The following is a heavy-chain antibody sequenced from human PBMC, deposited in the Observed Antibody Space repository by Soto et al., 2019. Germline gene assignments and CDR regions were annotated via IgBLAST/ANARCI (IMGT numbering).Heavy chain of an antibody. CDR3: ASDIPTAGSRANDAVDG. CDR1: GFTFSDNL. CDR2: LNPDTGNT. Sequence: HGQLVQSGAELKKPGASVNISCTASGFTFSDNLRHWVRQVPAQGLEWMGWLNPDTGNTRYSETFQGRVTISSHPSESIACLEGTGLGNEDPDLYFCASDIPTAGSRANDAVDGSGPGHMITVSS. D-gene: IGHD2-2*02. V-gene: IGHV1-3*01. J-gene: IGHJ3*01.